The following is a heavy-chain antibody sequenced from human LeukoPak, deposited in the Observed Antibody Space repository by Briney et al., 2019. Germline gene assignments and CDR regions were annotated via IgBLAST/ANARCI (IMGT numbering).Heavy chain of an antibody. CDR3: AKDPSGSDYFDY. J-gene: IGHJ4*02. CDR1: GFTFSSYA. CDR2: ISGSGGGT. D-gene: IGHD1-26*01. V-gene: IGHV3-23*01. Sequence: GGSLRLSCAASGFTFSSYAMSWVRQPPGKGLEWVSAISGSGGGTYYADSVKGRFTISRDNSKNTLYLQMNSLRAEDTAVYYCAKDPSGSDYFDYWGQGTLVTVSS.